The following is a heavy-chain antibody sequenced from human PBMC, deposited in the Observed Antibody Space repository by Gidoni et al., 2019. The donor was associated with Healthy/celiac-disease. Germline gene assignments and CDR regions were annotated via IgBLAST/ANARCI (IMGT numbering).Heavy chain of an antibody. D-gene: IGHD5-18*01. Sequence: EVQLVESGGGLVKPGGSLRPSCAASGFTFSNAWMRWFRQAPGKGLEWVGRIKSKTDGGTTDYAAPVKGRFTISRDDSKNTLYLQMNSLKTEDTAVYYCTTGLNGYSYGYYFDYWGQGTLVTVSS. J-gene: IGHJ4*02. CDR3: TTGLNGYSYGYYFDY. CDR1: GFTFSNAW. V-gene: IGHV3-15*01. CDR2: IKSKTDGGTT.